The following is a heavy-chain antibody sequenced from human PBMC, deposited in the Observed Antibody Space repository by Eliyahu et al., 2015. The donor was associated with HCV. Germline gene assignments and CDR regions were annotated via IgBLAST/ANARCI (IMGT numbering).Heavy chain of an antibody. D-gene: IGHD3-16*02. CDR2: IYYSGST. V-gene: IGHV4-39*01. CDR3: ARHYAPNYDYVWGSYPVYGGYYYYGMDV. CDR1: GGSISSSSYY. Sequence: QLQLQESGPGLVKPSETLSLTCTVSGGSISSSSYYWGWIRQPPGXGLEWIGSIYYSGSTYYNPSLKSRVTISVDTSKNQFSLKLSSVTAADTAVYYCARHYAPNYDYVWGSYPVYGGYYYYGMDVWGQGTTVTVSS. J-gene: IGHJ6*02.